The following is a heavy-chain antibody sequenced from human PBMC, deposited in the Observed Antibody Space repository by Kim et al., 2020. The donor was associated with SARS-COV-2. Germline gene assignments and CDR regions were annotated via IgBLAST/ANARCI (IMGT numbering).Heavy chain of an antibody. CDR1: RFTFSNYW. V-gene: IGHV3-7*01. Sequence: GGSLRLSCAASRFTFSNYWMSWVRQAPGKGLEWVANIKQDGSEKYYVDSVKGRFTISRDNAKKSLFLQMNSLRAEDTAVYYCTREAITPGPLDFWGQGTLVTVSP. CDR2: IKQDGSEK. CDR3: TREAITPGPLDF. J-gene: IGHJ4*02. D-gene: IGHD1-20*01.